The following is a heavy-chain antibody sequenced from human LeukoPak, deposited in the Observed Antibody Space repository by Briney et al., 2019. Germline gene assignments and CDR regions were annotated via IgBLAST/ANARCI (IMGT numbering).Heavy chain of an antibody. CDR2: INHSGST. CDR3: ARGYSSSWTPIYYYYYMDV. Sequence: SETLSLTCAVYGGSFSGYYWSWIRQPPGKGLEWLGEINHSGSTNYKPSLKRRVTISVDPSKNQFSLKLSSVTAADTAVYYCARGYSSSWTPIYYYYYMDVWGKGTTVTVSS. J-gene: IGHJ6*03. CDR1: GGSFSGYY. D-gene: IGHD6-13*01. V-gene: IGHV4-34*01.